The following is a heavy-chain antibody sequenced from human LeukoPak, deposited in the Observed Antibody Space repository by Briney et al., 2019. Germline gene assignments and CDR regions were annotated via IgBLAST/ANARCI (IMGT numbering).Heavy chain of an antibody. V-gene: IGHV4-34*01. CDR3: ARSIEVVVITPLDY. CDR1: VGTFTGYY. CDR2: NDHSRST. Sequence: SETGALPCALKVGTFTGYYGRWLHHPPGKGLEWIRENDHSRSTNYNPSLKSRVTISVDTSKIQFTLKLSSVTAADTAVYYCARSIEVVVITPLDYWGQGTLVTVSS. D-gene: IGHD3-22*01. J-gene: IGHJ4*02.